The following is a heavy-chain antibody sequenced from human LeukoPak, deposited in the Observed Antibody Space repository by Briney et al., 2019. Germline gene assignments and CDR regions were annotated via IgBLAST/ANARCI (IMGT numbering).Heavy chain of an antibody. V-gene: IGHV3-23*01. CDR3: AKDLGVVVPGEDY. Sequence: PGGSLRLSCAASGFTFSSYAMSWLRQAPGKGLEWVSAISGSGGSTYYADSVKGRFTISRDNSKNTLYLQMNSLRTEDTAVYYCAKDLGVVVPGEDYWGQGTLVTVSS. CDR2: ISGSGGST. J-gene: IGHJ4*02. CDR1: GFTFSSYA. D-gene: IGHD2-2*01.